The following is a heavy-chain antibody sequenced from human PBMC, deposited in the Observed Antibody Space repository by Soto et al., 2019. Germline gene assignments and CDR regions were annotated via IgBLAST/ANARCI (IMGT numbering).Heavy chain of an antibody. J-gene: IGHJ4*02. Sequence: ASVKVSCKASGYTFTSYGISWVRQAPGQGLEWMGWISAYNGNTNYAQKFQGRVTMTTDTSTATAYMELRSLRPDDTAVYYCARDMGGYYFEPNDYWGQGTLVTVSS. CDR1: GYTFTSYG. V-gene: IGHV1-18*01. CDR2: ISAYNGNT. D-gene: IGHD3-22*01. CDR3: ARDMGGYYFEPNDY.